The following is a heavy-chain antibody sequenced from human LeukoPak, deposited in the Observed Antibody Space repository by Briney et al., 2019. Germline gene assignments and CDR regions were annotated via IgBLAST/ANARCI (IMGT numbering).Heavy chain of an antibody. CDR2: IYTSGST. CDR1: GGSISSGSYY. Sequence: SETLSLTCTVSGGSISSGSYYWSWIRQPAGKGLEWIGRIYTSGSTNYNPSLKSRVTISVDTSKNQFSLKLSSVTAADTAVYYCAKGYDPFDYWGQGTLVTVSS. D-gene: IGHD1-14*01. V-gene: IGHV4-61*02. CDR3: AKGYDPFDY. J-gene: IGHJ4*02.